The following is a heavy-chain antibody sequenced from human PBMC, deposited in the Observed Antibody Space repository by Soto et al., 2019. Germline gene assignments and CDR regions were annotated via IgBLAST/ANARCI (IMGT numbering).Heavy chain of an antibody. J-gene: IGHJ5*02. Sequence: EVQLLESGGGLVQPGGSLRLSCAASGFTFSSYAMSWVRQAPGKGLEWVSAISGSGGSTYYADSVKGRFTISRDNSKNPLYLQMNSLRAEDTAVYYCAKDKSSYDFWSGYPKGYWFDPWGQGTLVTVSS. CDR2: ISGSGGST. CDR3: AKDKSSYDFWSGYPKGYWFDP. D-gene: IGHD3-3*01. CDR1: GFTFSSYA. V-gene: IGHV3-23*01.